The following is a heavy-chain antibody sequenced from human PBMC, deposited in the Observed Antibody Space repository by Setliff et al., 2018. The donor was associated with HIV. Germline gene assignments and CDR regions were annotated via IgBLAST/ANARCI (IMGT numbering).Heavy chain of an antibody. CDR1: GFTFDDFG. CDR2: INWNGGST. J-gene: IGHJ6*04. CDR3: ARDIPFGDLLMLQAYMDV. V-gene: IGHV3-20*04. Sequence: LRLSCAASGFTFDDFGMSWVRQGPGKGLEWVSSINWNGGSTGYADSVKGRFTISRDNAKNSPYLQMNSLRAEDTALYYCARDIPFGDLLMLQAYMDVWGKGTTVTVSS. D-gene: IGHD3-10*01.